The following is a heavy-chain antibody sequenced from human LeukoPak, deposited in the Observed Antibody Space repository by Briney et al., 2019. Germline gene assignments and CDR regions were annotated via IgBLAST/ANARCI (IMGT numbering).Heavy chain of an antibody. CDR3: AKDSNLGRIEY. V-gene: IGHV3-21*04. J-gene: IGHJ4*02. CDR1: GFTFSSYS. Sequence: PGGSLRLSCAASGFTFSSYSMNWVRQAPGKGLEWVSPISSSSSYIYYADSVKGRFTISRDNAKNSLYLQMNSLRAEDTAVYFCAKDSNLGRIEYWGQGALVTVSS. CDR2: ISSSSSYI.